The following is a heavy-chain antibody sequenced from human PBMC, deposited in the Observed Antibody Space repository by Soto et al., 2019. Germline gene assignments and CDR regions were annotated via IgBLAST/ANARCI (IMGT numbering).Heavy chain of an antibody. V-gene: IGHV3-23*01. CDR2: ISDDGGKT. J-gene: IGHJ4*02. CDR1: GFTFSSCA. CDR3: AKDKPAAGSQWLVPI. Sequence: PGGSLRLSCAASGFTFSSCAMTWVRQAPGMGLQWVSAISDDGGKTHYADSVRGRFTISRDNSKNTLYLQLNSLGAEDTAVYYCAKDKPAAGSQWLVPIWGRGTLVTVSS. D-gene: IGHD6-19*01.